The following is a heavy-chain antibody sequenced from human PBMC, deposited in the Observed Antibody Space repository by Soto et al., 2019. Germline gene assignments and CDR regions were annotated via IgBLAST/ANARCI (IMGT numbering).Heavy chain of an antibody. CDR1: GYXFTSYL. V-gene: IGHV5-10-1*01. J-gene: IGHJ4*02. CDR3: ARVGATTLHYFDS. D-gene: IGHD1-26*01. CDR2: IEPRYSYT. Sequence: PXEXLKISCQISGYXFTSYLITWVRHVPGKGLECLGRIEPRYSYTKYSPSLQVHVTISVDKSINTAYLQWNSLKSSYTAIYYCARVGATTLHYFDSWGQGTLATVSS.